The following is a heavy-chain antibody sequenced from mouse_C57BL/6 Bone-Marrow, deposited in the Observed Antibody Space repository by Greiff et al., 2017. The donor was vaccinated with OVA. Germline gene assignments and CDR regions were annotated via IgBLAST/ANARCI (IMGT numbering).Heavy chain of an antibody. V-gene: IGHV5-9-1*02. J-gene: IGHJ1*03. CDR3: TRADYPYFDV. CDR2: ISSGGDYI. D-gene: IGHD5-5*01. Sequence: DVHLVESGEGLVKPGGSLKLSCAASGFTFSSYAMSWVRQTPEKRLEWVAYISSGGDYIYYADTVKGRFTISRDNARNTLYLQMSSLKSEDTAMYYCTRADYPYFDVWGTGTTVTVSS. CDR1: GFTFSSYA.